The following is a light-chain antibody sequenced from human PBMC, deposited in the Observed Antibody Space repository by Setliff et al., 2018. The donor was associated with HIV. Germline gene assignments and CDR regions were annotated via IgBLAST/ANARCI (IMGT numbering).Light chain of an antibody. CDR2: DVT. J-gene: IGLJ1*01. V-gene: IGLV2-11*01. Sequence: QSVLTQPPSASGSPGQSVTISCTGTSSDVGGYNFVSWYQLHPGKAPKLIIYDVTKRPSGVPDRFSGSKSANAASLTISGLQAEDEADYYCCSSAGTYTSFFVFGTGTKVTVL. CDR3: CSSAGTYTSFFV. CDR1: SSDVGGYNF.